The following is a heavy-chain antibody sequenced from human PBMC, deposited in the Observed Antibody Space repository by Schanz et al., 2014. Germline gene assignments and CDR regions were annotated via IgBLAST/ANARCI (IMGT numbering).Heavy chain of an antibody. CDR2: INPNSGGT. CDR3: AFDRDDAYDI. V-gene: IGHV1-2*06. Sequence: QVQLVQSGAEVKKPGASVKVSCKSSGYTFTDYHIHWVRQAPGQGLEYMGRINPNSGGTNYAQKFQGRVTMTRDTSISTAYMELSRLRSDDTAVYYCAFDRDDAYDIWGQGTTVTVSS. CDR1: GYTFTDYH. J-gene: IGHJ3*02. D-gene: IGHD3-9*01.